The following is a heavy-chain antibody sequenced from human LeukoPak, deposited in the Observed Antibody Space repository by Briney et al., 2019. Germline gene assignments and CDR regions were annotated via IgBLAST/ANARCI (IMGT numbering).Heavy chain of an antibody. CDR2: ITSGGSTI. Sequence: QPGGSLRLSCAASGFTFSSYEMNWVRQAPGKGLEWLSYITSGGSTIYYADSVEGRFTISRDNAKNSLYLQMNSLRAGDTAVYYCARSSYFDYWGRGTLVAVSS. CDR1: GFTFSSYE. V-gene: IGHV3-48*03. D-gene: IGHD1-26*01. CDR3: ARSSYFDY. J-gene: IGHJ4*02.